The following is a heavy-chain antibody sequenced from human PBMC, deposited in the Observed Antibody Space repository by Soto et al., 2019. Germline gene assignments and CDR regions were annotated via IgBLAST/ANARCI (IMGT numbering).Heavy chain of an antibody. V-gene: IGHV4-30-4*01. CDR3: ARVTFTPNWFDS. CDR2: VYYRGSI. D-gene: IGHD3-16*01. CDR1: GDSISSPDYY. J-gene: IGHJ5*01. Sequence: SETVSLTCTVSGDSISSPDYYWSWIRQAPGKGLELIGYVYYRGSIYYTPSFESRVSISIDTSKNQFSLRLTSVTAADSAVYFCARVTFTPNWFDSWGQGILVTVSS.